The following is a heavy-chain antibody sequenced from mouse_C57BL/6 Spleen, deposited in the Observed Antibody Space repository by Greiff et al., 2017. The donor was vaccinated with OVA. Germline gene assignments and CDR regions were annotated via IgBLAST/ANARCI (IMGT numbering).Heavy chain of an antibody. CDR1: GYSITSGYY. V-gene: IGHV3-6*01. Sequence: EVKLMESGPGLVKPSQSLSLTCSVPGYSITSGYYWNWIRQFPGNKLEWMGYISYDGSNNYNPSLKNRISITRDTSKNQFFLKLNSVTTEDTATYYCARGDYGYDGAWFAYWGQGTLVTVSA. CDR2: ISYDGSN. J-gene: IGHJ3*01. D-gene: IGHD2-2*01. CDR3: ARGDYGYDGAWFAY.